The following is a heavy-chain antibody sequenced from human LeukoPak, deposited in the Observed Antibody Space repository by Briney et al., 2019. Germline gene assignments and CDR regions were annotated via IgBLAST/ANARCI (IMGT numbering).Heavy chain of an antibody. V-gene: IGHV4-34*08. J-gene: IGHJ3*01. CDR1: GFTFSSYD. CDR3: AKFSPIQVYAFDV. D-gene: IGHD5-18*01. CDR2: INHSGST. Sequence: PGGALRLSCAASGFTFSSYDMTWVRQPPGKGLEWIGEINHSGSTNYNPSLKSRVTISLDTSKNQFSLRMTSVTAADTALYYCAKFSPIQVYAFDVWGQGTMVTVSS.